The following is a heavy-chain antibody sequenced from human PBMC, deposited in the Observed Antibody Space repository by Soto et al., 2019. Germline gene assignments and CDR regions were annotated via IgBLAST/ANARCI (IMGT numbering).Heavy chain of an antibody. CDR1: GGSINNYS. CDR2: SYYSGTT. V-gene: IGHV4-59*01. CDR3: ARRQDWNYLFDN. D-gene: IGHD1-7*01. Sequence: SETLSLPCTVSGGSINNYSWSWIRQSPGRGLEWIGCSYYSGTTNYNPSLSSRVTISIGASKTQFSLRLRSVTAADTAVYYCARRQDWNYLFDNWGPGILVTGAS. J-gene: IGHJ4*02.